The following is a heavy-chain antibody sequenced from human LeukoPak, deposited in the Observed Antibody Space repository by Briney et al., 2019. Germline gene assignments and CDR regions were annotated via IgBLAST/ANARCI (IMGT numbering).Heavy chain of an antibody. J-gene: IGHJ4*02. D-gene: IGHD3-3*01. CDR1: GGSISSSSYY. CDR2: IYYSGST. V-gene: IGHV4-39*07. CDR3: ARAGDYDFWSGYYPPYYFDY. Sequence: PSETLSLTCTVSGGSISSSSYYWGWIRQPPGKGLEWIGSIYYSGSTYYNPSLKSRVTISVDTSKNQFSLKLSSVTAADTAVYYCARAGDYDFWSGYYPPYYFDYWGQGTLVTVSS.